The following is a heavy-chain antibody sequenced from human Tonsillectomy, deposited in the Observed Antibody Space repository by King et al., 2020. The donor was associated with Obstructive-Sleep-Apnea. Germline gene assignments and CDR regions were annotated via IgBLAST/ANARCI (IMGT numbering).Heavy chain of an antibody. Sequence: QLQESGPGLVTPSETLSLTCTVSGGSLSSSSYYRGWIRQPPGKGLEWIGNIYYSGSTSYNPSLKIRVTISIDTSKNQFSLNLTSMTAADTAVYYCARDASSTWYPYEYYYAMDAWGQGTTVTVSS. CDR2: IYYSGST. CDR1: GGSLSSSSYY. V-gene: IGHV4-39*07. D-gene: IGHD6-13*01. CDR3: ARDASSTWYPYEYYYAMDA. J-gene: IGHJ6*02.